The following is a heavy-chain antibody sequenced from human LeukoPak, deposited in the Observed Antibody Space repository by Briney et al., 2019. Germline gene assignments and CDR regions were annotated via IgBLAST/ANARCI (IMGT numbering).Heavy chain of an antibody. CDR2: ISSSSSYI. J-gene: IGHJ4*02. D-gene: IGHD2-15*01. CDR1: GFTFSSYS. V-gene: IGHV3-21*01. Sequence: GGSLRLSCAASGFTFSSYSMNWVRQAPGKGLEWVSSISSSSSYIYYADSVKGRFTISRDNAKNSLYLQMSSLRAEDTAVYYCARDYCSGGSCYSDYFDYWGQGTLVTVSS. CDR3: ARDYCSGGSCYSDYFDY.